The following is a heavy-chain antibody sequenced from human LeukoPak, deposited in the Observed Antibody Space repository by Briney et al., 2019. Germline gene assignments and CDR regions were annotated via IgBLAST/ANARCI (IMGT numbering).Heavy chain of an antibody. CDR1: GYNFIGYY. CDR3: ARRSSDYYWAFDY. J-gene: IGHJ4*02. D-gene: IGHD3-22*01. Sequence: GASVKVSCKASGYNFIGYYIHWVRQAPGQGLEWMGIINPSGGSTSYTQKFQGRVTMTRDTSTSTVYMELRSLRSEDTAVYYCARRSSDYYWAFDYWGQGTLVTVSS. V-gene: IGHV1-46*01. CDR2: INPSGGST.